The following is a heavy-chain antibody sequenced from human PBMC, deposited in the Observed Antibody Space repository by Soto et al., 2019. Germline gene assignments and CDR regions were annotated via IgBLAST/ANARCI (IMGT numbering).Heavy chain of an antibody. CDR1: GGSISSSSYY. D-gene: IGHD2-2*01. J-gene: IGHJ5*02. CDR3: ARQCSGYCSRTTVPGFDP. Sequence: SETLSLTCTVSGGSISSSSYYWGWIRQPPGKGLEWIGSIYYSGSTYYNPSLKSRVTISVDTSKNQFSLKLSSVTAADTAVYYCARQCSGYCSRTTVPGFDPWGQGTLVTVSS. CDR2: IYYSGST. V-gene: IGHV4-39*01.